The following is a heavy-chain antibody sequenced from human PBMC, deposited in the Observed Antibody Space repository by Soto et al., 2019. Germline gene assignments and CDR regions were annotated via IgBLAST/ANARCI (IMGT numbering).Heavy chain of an antibody. CDR3: VRDDKWAFDI. D-gene: IGHD1-26*01. Sequence: EAHLVESGGGLVQPGRSRRLSCAAPGFTFSSYAFNWVRQAPGKGLEWISYISVGGGSIFYADSVKGRFTISRDDAQNSLYLQMNTLRDEDTAIYFCVRDDKWAFDIWGQGTTVIVSS. V-gene: IGHV3-48*02. J-gene: IGHJ3*02. CDR1: GFTFSSYA. CDR2: ISVGGGSI.